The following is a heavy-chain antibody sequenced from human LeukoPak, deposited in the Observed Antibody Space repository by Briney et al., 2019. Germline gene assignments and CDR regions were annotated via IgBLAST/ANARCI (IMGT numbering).Heavy chain of an antibody. Sequence: GESLKISCKGSGYSFTNYWIGWVRQMPGKGLKWMGIMYPGDSDTRYSPSFQGKVTISADKSIGTAYLQWSSLKASDTAMYYCARLSTVTSRGSLGYWGQGTLVTVSS. CDR3: ARLSTVTSRGSLGY. D-gene: IGHD4-17*01. CDR1: GYSFTNYW. CDR2: MYPGDSDT. J-gene: IGHJ4*02. V-gene: IGHV5-51*01.